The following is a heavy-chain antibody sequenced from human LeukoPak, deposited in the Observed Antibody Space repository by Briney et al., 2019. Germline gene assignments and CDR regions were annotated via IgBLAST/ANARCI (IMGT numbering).Heavy chain of an antibody. CDR2: IYPGDSDT. D-gene: IGHD4-17*01. J-gene: IGHJ3*02. V-gene: IGHV5-51*01. CDR3: ARQSDYGDYVSTFDI. Sequence: GESLQISCKGSGYSFTSYWIGWVRQMPGKGLEWMGIIYPGDSDTRYSPSFQGQVTISADKSISTAYLQWSSLKASDTAMYYCARQSDYGDYVSTFDIWGQGTMVTVSS. CDR1: GYSFTSYW.